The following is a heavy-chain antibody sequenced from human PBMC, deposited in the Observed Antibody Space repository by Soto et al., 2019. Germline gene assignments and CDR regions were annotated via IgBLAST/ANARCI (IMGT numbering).Heavy chain of an antibody. J-gene: IGHJ4*02. Sequence: EVQLVESGGGLVKPGGSLRLSCAASGFIFSSYTMTWVRQAPGKGLEWVSSISSSSSNIEYADSVKGRFSVSRDNANNSLFLQINSLRAEDTAVYYCAREHYAGASPRFDYWGLGALVTVSS. D-gene: IGHD2-8*02. CDR2: ISSSSSNI. CDR1: GFIFSSYT. CDR3: AREHYAGASPRFDY. V-gene: IGHV3-21*01.